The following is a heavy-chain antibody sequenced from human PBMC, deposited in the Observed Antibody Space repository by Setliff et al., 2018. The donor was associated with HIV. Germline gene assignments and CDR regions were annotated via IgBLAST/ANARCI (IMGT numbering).Heavy chain of an antibody. CDR2: IYPSGST. Sequence: KTSETLSLTCTVSGGSISSYYWSWIRQPAGKGLEWIGRIYPSGSTSYNPSLKSRVTMSVDTSKNQISLKLSSVTAADTAVYYCARAGSAGKFRAIAHWGQGTLVTVSS. V-gene: IGHV4-4*07. D-gene: IGHD6-13*01. CDR1: GGSISSYY. CDR3: ARAGSAGKFRAIAH. J-gene: IGHJ4*02.